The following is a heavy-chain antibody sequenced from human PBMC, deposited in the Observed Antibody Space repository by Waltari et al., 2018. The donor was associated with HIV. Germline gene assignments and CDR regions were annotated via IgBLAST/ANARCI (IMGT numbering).Heavy chain of an antibody. CDR1: GLTFSSLW. CDR2: MDLHGSQK. J-gene: IGHJ4*02. V-gene: IGHV3-7*01. Sequence: EVQLEESGGNLDLVQPGGSLRLSCAAFGLTFSSLWMGWLRQATGKGLGWVENMDLHGSQKYYVDSAKGRFTISRDNAKSSLYLQMNSLRADDTAIYYCATFWNGYFDHWGQGTLVTVSS. D-gene: IGHD3-3*01. CDR3: ATFWNGYFDH.